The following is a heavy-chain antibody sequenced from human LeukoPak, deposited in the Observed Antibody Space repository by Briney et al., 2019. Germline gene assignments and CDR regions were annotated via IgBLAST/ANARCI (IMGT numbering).Heavy chain of an antibody. CDR3: ASGREDFQH. Sequence: PSETLSLTCTVSGGSISSYYWSWIRQPPGKGLDWIEYIYYSGSTNCNPSLKSRVTISADTSKNQVSLKLSSVTAADTAVYYCASGREDFQHWGQGTLVTVSS. CDR2: IYYSGST. J-gene: IGHJ1*01. CDR1: GGSISSYY. V-gene: IGHV4-59*08.